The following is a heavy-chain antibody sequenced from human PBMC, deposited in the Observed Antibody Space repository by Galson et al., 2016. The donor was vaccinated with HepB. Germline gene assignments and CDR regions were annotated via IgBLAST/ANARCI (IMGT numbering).Heavy chain of an antibody. J-gene: IGHJ4*02. CDR1: GGSISSGTYS. CDR2: IFHTGST. CDR3: ARHPNPYDIWGTDY. Sequence: TLSLTCAVSGGSISSGTYSWSWIRLPPGKGLEWIGYIFHTGSTSFNPSLKSRVTISVDPSKSQFPLKLSSVTAADTAVYNCARHPNPYDIWGTDYWGRGTLVTVSS. D-gene: IGHD3-9*01. V-gene: IGHV4-30-2*03.